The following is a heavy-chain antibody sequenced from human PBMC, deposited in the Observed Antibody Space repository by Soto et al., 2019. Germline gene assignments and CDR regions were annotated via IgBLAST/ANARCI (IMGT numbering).Heavy chain of an antibody. Sequence: SVKVSCKASGFTFTSSAMQWVRQARGQRLEWIGWIVVGSGNTNYAQKFQERVTITRDMSTSTAYMELSSLRSEDTAVYYCAADPRELRFLEWSYDAFDIWGQGTMVTVSS. J-gene: IGHJ3*02. CDR3: AADPRELRFLEWSYDAFDI. V-gene: IGHV1-58*02. D-gene: IGHD3-3*01. CDR2: IVVGSGNT. CDR1: GFTFTSSA.